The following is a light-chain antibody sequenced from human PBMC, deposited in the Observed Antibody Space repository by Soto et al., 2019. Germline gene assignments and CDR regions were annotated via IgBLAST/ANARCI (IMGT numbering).Light chain of an antibody. Sequence: EIVLTQSPATLSLSPGERATLSCRASQSVDRDLGWFQQRPGQAPRLLIFDASNRAPGVPSRFSGSGSGTDFTLSISSLEPDDFAVYYCQQRYNGLTFGGGTKVEIK. CDR1: QSVDRD. V-gene: IGKV3-11*01. J-gene: IGKJ4*01. CDR3: QQRYNGLT. CDR2: DAS.